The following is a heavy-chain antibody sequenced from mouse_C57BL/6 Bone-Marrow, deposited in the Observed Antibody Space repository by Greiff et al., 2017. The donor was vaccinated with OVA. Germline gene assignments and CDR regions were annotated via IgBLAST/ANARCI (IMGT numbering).Heavy chain of an antibody. CDR1: GYAFSSSW. Sequence: QVQLQQSGPELVKPGASVKISCKASGYAFSSSWMNWVKQRPGQGLEWIGDIYPGSGSTNYNEKFKSKATLTVDTSSSTAYMQLSSLTSEDSAVYYCARTGSSYGYYAMDYWGQGTSVTVSS. CDR2: IYPGSGST. D-gene: IGHD1-1*01. J-gene: IGHJ4*01. V-gene: IGHV1-55*01. CDR3: ARTGSSYGYYAMDY.